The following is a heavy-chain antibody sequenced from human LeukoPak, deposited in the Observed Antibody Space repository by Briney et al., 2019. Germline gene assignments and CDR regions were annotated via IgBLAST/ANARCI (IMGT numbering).Heavy chain of an antibody. Sequence: SETLSLTCTVSGVSISSYYWSWLRQPAGKGLEWIGRIYTSGSTNYNPSLKSRVTMSVDTSKHQFSLKLSSVTAADTAVYYCARGGATVTGPLYYFDYWGQGTLVTVSS. CDR3: ARGGATVTGPLYYFDY. CDR2: IYTSGST. V-gene: IGHV4-4*07. J-gene: IGHJ4*02. CDR1: GVSISSYY. D-gene: IGHD4-17*01.